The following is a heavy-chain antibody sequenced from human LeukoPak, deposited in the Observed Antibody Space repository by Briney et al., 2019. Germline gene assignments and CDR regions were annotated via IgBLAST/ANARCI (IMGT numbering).Heavy chain of an antibody. CDR2: IYYSGST. CDR1: GGSISSHY. V-gene: IGHV4-59*11. J-gene: IGHJ4*02. D-gene: IGHD5-18*01. Sequence: PSETLSLTCTVSGGSISSHYWSWLRQPPGKGLEWIGYIYYSGSTNYNPSLKSRVTISVDTSKNQFSLKLSSVTAADTAVYYCARDLGGYSYGYFDYWGQGTLVTVSS. CDR3: ARDLGGYSYGYFDY.